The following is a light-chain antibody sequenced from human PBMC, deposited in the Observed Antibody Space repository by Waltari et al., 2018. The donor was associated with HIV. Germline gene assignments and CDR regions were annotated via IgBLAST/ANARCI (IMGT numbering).Light chain of an antibody. CDR1: QSVTSN. J-gene: IGKJ4*01. V-gene: IGKV3-15*01. CDR2: GAS. CDR3: QQYDNWLS. Sequence: VMTQSPATLSVSPGEKATLSCRASQSVTSNLAWYQLTPGQAPRLLMYGASTRATGIPARFSGSGSVTEFTLTISSLQSEDFAVYVCQQYDNWLSFGGGTKVEIK.